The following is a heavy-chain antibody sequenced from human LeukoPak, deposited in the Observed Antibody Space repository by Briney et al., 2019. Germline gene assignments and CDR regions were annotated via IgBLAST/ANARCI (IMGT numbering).Heavy chain of an antibody. J-gene: IGHJ4*02. Sequence: SVKVSCKASGGTFSSYAISWVRQAPGQGLEWMGGIIPILGTANYAQKFQGKVTITTDESTSTAYMELSSLRSEDKAVYYCARAAREDYYDSSGYYYYWGQGTLVTVSS. CDR3: ARAAREDYYDSSGYYYY. CDR1: GGTFSSYA. D-gene: IGHD3-22*01. CDR2: IIPILGTA. V-gene: IGHV1-69*05.